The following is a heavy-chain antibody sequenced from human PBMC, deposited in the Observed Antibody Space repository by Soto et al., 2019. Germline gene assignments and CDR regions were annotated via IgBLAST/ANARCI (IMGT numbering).Heavy chain of an antibody. V-gene: IGHV3-33*01. Sequence: GGSLRLSCAASGFSFSGYALHWVRQAPGKGLEWVAVIRDEGTTKHYGDSVKGRFTISSDSSNNTLYLEMNSLRAEDTAVYYCARGNYYDRRVSAFDVWGHGAMVTASS. CDR3: ARGNYYDRRVSAFDV. J-gene: IGHJ3*01. CDR1: GFSFSGYA. CDR2: IRDEGTTK. D-gene: IGHD3-22*01.